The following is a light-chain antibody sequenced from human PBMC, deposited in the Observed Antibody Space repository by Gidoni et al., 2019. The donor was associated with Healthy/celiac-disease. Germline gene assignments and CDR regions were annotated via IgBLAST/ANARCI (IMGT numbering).Light chain of an antibody. CDR2: DAS. CDR3: QQRSNWPPGYT. V-gene: IGKV3-11*01. CDR1: QSVSSY. J-gene: IGKJ2*01. Sequence: EIVLTQSPATLSLSPGERATLSCRASQSVSSYLAWYQQNPGKAPRLLIYDASNRATGIPARFSGSGSGKDFTLTISSLEPEDFAVYYCQQRSNWPPGYTFGQGTKLEIK.